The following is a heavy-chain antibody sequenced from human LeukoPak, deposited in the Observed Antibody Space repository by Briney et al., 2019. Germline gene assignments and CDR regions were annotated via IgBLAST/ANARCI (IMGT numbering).Heavy chain of an antibody. CDR1: GFTFSSYW. Sequence: GGSLRLSCAASGFTFSSYWMSWVRQAPGKGLEWVANIKQDGSEKYYVDPVKGRFTISRDNAKNSLYLQMNSLRAEDTAVYYCARDKIVGATNFDYWGQGTLVTVSS. CDR3: ARDKIVGATNFDY. J-gene: IGHJ4*02. D-gene: IGHD1-26*01. V-gene: IGHV3-7*01. CDR2: IKQDGSEK.